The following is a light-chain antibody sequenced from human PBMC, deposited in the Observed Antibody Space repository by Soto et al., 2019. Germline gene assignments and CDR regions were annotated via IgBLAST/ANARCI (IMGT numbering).Light chain of an antibody. Sequence: IQLSQSPSAVSSTLGDIAIIIFRASQSVQTWLAWFQQKTGKAPKLLIYKATTLETGVPSRFSGSGSETEFTLTISDLQPDDLGTYYCQQYNNYFTFGQGTKVDIK. CDR1: QSVQTW. J-gene: IGKJ1*01. V-gene: IGKV1-5*03. CDR2: KAT. CDR3: QQYNNYFT.